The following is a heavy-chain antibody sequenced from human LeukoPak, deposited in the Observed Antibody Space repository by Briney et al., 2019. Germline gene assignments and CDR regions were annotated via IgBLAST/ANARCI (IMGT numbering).Heavy chain of an antibody. J-gene: IGHJ4*02. D-gene: IGHD4-17*01. V-gene: IGHV3-7*03. CDR3: AGDYSSTVTTYYFDY. Sequence: GGSLRLSCAASGFSFGSYWMNWVRQAPGKGLEWVANIESDGSEKNYVDSVKGRFTISRDNAKNSLYLQMNSLRAEDTAVYYCAGDYSSTVTTYYFDYWGQGTLVTVSS. CDR2: IESDGSEK. CDR1: GFSFGSYW.